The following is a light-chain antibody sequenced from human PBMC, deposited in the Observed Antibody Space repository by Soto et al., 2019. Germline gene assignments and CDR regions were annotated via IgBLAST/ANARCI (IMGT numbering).Light chain of an antibody. CDR1: RNVNNF. Sequence: IQRTQSPSSMSASVGYSVTITCWASRNVNNFLNWYQQKPGKAPDILIYGASRLQIGVPSRFTGSGSETDFTLTISSLKNEDFATYFCQQSFSFPPTFGQGTRLEIK. CDR2: GAS. V-gene: IGKV1-39*01. J-gene: IGKJ5*01. CDR3: QQSFSFPPT.